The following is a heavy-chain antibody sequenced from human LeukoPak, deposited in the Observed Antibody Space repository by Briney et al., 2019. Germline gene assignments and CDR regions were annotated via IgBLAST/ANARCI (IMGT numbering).Heavy chain of an antibody. CDR3: ARDSQFGYSSSWYHLVQIDY. CDR1: GGSISSSSYY. D-gene: IGHD6-13*01. V-gene: IGHV4-39*02. J-gene: IGHJ4*02. CDR2: IYYSGST. Sequence: SETLSLTCTVSGGSISSSSYYWGWIRQPPGKGLEWIGSIYYSGSTYYNPSLKSRVTISVDTSKNQFSLKLSSVTAADTAVYYCARDSQFGYSSSWYHLVQIDYWGQGTLVTVSS.